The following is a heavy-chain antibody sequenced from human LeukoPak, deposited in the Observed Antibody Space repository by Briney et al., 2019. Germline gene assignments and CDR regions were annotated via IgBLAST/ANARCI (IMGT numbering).Heavy chain of an antibody. V-gene: IGHV3-7*03. CDR2: INVDGTAE. J-gene: IGHJ3*02. CDR3: ARDPYRFAFDI. CDR1: GFSFSTIY. D-gene: IGHD1-26*01. Sequence: GGSLRLSCAASGFSFSTIYMSWVRQTPGQGLEWVANINVDGTAEYYVDSVKGRFTTSRDNAKNSLYLQMNSLRAEDTAVYYCARDPYRFAFDIWGQGTVVLVSS.